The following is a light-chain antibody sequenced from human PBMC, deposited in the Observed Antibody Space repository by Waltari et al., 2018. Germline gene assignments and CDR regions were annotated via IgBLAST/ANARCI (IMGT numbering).Light chain of an antibody. J-gene: IGKJ4*01. CDR3: QQYDNLPLT. CDR1: QDISNY. CDR2: DAS. V-gene: IGKV1-33*01. Sequence: DIQMTQSPSSLSASVGYRVTITGQASQDISNYLNWYQQKPGKAPKLLIYDASNLQTGVPSRFSGSGSGTDFTFTISSLQPEDIATYYCQQYDNLPLTFGGGTKVEIK.